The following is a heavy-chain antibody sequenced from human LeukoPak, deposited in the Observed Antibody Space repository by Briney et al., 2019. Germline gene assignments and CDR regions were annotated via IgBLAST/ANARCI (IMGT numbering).Heavy chain of an antibody. Sequence: GASVKVSCKASGYTFTGYYMHWVRQAPGQGLEWMGWINPNSGGTNYAQKFQGRVTMTRDTSISTAYMELSRLRSDDTAVYYCGRELGGWNDAGGVYYFDYWGQGTLVTVSS. J-gene: IGHJ4*02. CDR1: GYTFTGYY. CDR2: INPNSGGT. D-gene: IGHD1-1*01. V-gene: IGHV1-2*02. CDR3: GRELGGWNDAGGVYYFDY.